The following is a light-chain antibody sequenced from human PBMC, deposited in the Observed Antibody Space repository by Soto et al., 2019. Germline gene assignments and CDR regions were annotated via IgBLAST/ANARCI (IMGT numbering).Light chain of an antibody. Sequence: QSVLTQPPSVSGAPGQRVTISCTGSSSNIGAGYDVHWYQQLPRTAPKLLIYGNSNRPSGVPDRFSGSKSGTSASLAITGLQAEDAADYYCQAYDSSLSGWVFGGGTKLTVL. CDR2: GNS. J-gene: IGLJ2*01. V-gene: IGLV1-40*01. CDR1: SSNIGAGYD. CDR3: QAYDSSLSGWV.